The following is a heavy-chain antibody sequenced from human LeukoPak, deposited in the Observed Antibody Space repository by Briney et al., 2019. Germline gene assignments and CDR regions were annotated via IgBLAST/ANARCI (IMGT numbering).Heavy chain of an antibody. CDR1: GVSFSGYY. J-gene: IGHJ4*02. CDR3: ARGSDTAAGLY. D-gene: IGHD6-13*01. CDR2: INHSGST. V-gene: IGHV4-34*01. Sequence: PSETLSLTCAVYGVSFSGYYWSWIRQPPGKGLEWIGEINHSGSTNYNPSLKSRGSIFLGSYTNQFSLKLSSVTAADTAVYYCARGSDTAAGLYWGQGTLVSVSS.